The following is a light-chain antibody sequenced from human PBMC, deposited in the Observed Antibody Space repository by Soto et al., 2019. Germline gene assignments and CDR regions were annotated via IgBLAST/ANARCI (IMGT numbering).Light chain of an antibody. CDR3: QQYQSLT. CDR2: GAS. V-gene: IGKV3-20*01. Sequence: IVLTQSPAILALSPGDRATLSCRASQSVSSSYLAWYQHKPGQAPRLLIHGASSRVTGIPDRFSGSGSGTDFTLNITRLEPEDFSVYYCQQYQSLTFGGGTKVEIK. J-gene: IGKJ4*01. CDR1: QSVSSSY.